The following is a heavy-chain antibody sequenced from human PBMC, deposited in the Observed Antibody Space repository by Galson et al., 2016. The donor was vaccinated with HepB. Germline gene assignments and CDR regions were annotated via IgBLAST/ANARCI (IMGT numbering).Heavy chain of an antibody. V-gene: IGHV1-69*01. CDR2: IIPMFGTP. CDR1: GGTFSSFA. D-gene: IGHD5-24*01. Sequence: CKASGGTFSSFAISWVRQTPGHGPEWMGGIIPMFGTPNYAQNFQGRVTITADESTSTAYMELSSLTSEDTAVYYCARDLWDGYSPWALGYWGQGALVTVSS. CDR3: ARDLWDGYSPWALGY. J-gene: IGHJ4*02.